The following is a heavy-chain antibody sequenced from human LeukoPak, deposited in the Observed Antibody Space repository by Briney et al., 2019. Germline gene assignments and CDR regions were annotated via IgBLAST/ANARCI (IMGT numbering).Heavy chain of an antibody. CDR3: ARDSASYDSSGYGGLFAFDI. J-gene: IGHJ3*02. CDR1: GFTVSSNY. CDR2: IYSGGST. D-gene: IGHD3-22*01. Sequence: PGGSLRLSCAASGFTVSSNYMSWVRQAPGKGLEWVSVIYSGGSTYYADSVKGRFTISRDNSKNTLYLQMNSLRAEDTAVYYCARDSASYDSSGYGGLFAFDIRGQGTMVTVSS. V-gene: IGHV3-53*01.